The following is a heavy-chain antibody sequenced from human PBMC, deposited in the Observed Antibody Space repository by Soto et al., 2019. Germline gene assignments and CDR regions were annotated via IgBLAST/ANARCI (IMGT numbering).Heavy chain of an antibody. D-gene: IGHD3-10*01. CDR2: INSDGSST. V-gene: IGHV3-74*01. CDR3: ARDWAYGPGPVPLWFGNDY. J-gene: IGHJ4*02. CDR1: GFTFSSYW. Sequence: EVQLVESGGGLVQPGGSLRLSCAASGFTFSSYWMHWVRQAPGKGLVWVSRINSDGSSTSYADSVKGRFTISRDNAKNTLYLQMNSLRAEDTAVYYGARDWAYGPGPVPLWFGNDYWGQGTLVTVSS.